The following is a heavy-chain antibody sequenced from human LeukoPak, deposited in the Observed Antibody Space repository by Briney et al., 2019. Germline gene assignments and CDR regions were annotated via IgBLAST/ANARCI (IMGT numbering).Heavy chain of an antibody. D-gene: IGHD2-15*01. CDR2: ISWNSGSI. Sequence: GGSLRLSRAASGFTFDDYAMHWVRQAPGKGLEWVSGISWNSGSIGYADSVKGRFTISRDNAKNSLYLQMNSLRAEDTALYYCAKAFLGYCSGGTCIGAYFNYWGQGTLVTVSS. V-gene: IGHV3-9*01. J-gene: IGHJ4*02. CDR1: GFTFDDYA. CDR3: AKAFLGYCSGGTCIGAYFNY.